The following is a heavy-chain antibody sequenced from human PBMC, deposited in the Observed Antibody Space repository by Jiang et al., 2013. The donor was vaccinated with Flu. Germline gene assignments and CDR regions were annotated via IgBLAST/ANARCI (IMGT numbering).Heavy chain of an antibody. CDR1: GGSISSGDYY. Sequence: VKPSQTLSLTCTVSGGSISSGDYYWSWIRQPPGKGLEWIGYIYYSGSTYYNPSLKSRVTISVDTSKNQFSLKLSSVTAADTAVYYCARDWGGSILNNWFDPWGQGTLVTVSS. D-gene: IGHD3-16*01. CDR3: ARDWGGSILNNWFDP. CDR2: IYYSGST. V-gene: IGHV4-30-4*01. J-gene: IGHJ5*02.